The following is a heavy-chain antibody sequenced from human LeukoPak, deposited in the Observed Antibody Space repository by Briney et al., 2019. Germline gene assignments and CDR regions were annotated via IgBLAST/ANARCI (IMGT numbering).Heavy chain of an antibody. V-gene: IGHV3-21*01. J-gene: IGHJ4*02. Sequence: PGGSLRLSCAASGFTFDDYTMHWVRQAPGRGLEWVSSISSSSSYIYYADSVKGRFTISRDNAKNSLYLQMNSLRAEDTAVYYCARVSAAAGKLIDYWGQGTLVTVSS. D-gene: IGHD6-13*01. CDR3: ARVSAAAGKLIDY. CDR2: ISSSSSYI. CDR1: GFTFDDYT.